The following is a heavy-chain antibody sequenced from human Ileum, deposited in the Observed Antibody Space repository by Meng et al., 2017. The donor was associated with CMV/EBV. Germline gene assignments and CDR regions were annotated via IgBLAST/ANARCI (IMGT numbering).Heavy chain of an antibody. V-gene: IGHV3-30*19. J-gene: IGHJ4*02. CDR3: TKYCGGDCYRGND. D-gene: IGHD2-21*02. CDR1: GISCSGFG. CDR2: ISYDGSYI. Sequence: AFGISCSGFGIHWFQRAPSKGLEWVAGISYDGSYIRYADSVRGRFTISRDNSKSTLFLQMNSLRPEDTAVYYSTKYCGGDCYRGNDWGQGTLVTVSS.